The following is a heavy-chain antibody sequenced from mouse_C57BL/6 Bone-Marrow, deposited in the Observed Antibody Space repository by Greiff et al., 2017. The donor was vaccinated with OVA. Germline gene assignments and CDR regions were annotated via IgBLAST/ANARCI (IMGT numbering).Heavy chain of an antibody. J-gene: IGHJ1*03. D-gene: IGHD1-1*01. CDR3: TTDSSYPYWYFDV. Sequence: VQLQQSGAELVRPGASVKLSCTASGFNIKDDYMHWVKQRPEQGLEWIGWIDPENGDTEYASKFQGKATITADTSSNTAYLQLSSLTSEDTAVYYCTTDSSYPYWYFDVWGTGTTVTVSS. V-gene: IGHV14-4*01. CDR2: IDPENGDT. CDR1: GFNIKDDY.